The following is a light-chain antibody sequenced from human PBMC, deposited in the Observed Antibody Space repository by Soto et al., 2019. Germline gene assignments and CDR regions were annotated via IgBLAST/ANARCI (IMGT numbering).Light chain of an antibody. V-gene: IGKV1-5*01. CDR2: DAS. CDR1: QSISPW. Sequence: DIQMTQSPSTLSASVGDRVTITCRASQSISPWLAWYQQKPGKAPKPLTFDASNLESGVPSRFSGSGSGTEFTLTISSLQPDDFATYYCLQYHTYRTFGQGTKVDIK. CDR3: LQYHTYRT. J-gene: IGKJ1*01.